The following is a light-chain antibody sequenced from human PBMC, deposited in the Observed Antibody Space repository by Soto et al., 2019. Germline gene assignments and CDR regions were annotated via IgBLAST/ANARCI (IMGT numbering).Light chain of an antibody. CDR2: GAS. CDR1: QSVSSY. Sequence: EIVSTQSPGTLSLSPVETATLTCRASQSVSSYLAWYQQKPGQAPRLLIYGASTRATGIPARFSGSGSGTDFTLTISSLQPEDFATYYCQHNYSTPPTFDHGTKENIK. V-gene: IGKV3-11*01. CDR3: QHNYSTPPT. J-gene: IGKJ1*01.